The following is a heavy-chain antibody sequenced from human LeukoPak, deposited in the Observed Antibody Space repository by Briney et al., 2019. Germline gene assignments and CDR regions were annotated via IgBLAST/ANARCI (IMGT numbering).Heavy chain of an antibody. Sequence: PGGSLRLSCAASEFSFSSYWMSWVRQIPGKGLEWVANIKEDGSEKYYVDSVKGRFTISRDNAKNSLYLQMNSLRVEDTAVYYCAVHPRANTPDVDYWGQGTLVTVSS. CDR3: AVHPRANTPDVDY. J-gene: IGHJ4*02. D-gene: IGHD2-2*02. CDR1: EFSFSSYW. CDR2: IKEDGSEK. V-gene: IGHV3-7*01.